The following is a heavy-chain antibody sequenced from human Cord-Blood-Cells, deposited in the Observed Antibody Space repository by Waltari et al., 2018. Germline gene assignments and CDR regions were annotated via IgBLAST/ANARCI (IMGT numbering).Heavy chain of an antibody. CDR2: ISSSSSYI. J-gene: IGHJ6*02. CDR1: VFTFSSYS. CDR3: ARDSSSSWYYYYYGMDV. Sequence: EVQLVESGGGLVKPGGSLRLSCAASVFTFSSYSMNWVRQAPGKGLEWVSSISSSSSYIYYAASVKGRFTISRDNAKNSLYLQMNSLRAEDTAVYYCARDSSSSWYYYYYGMDVWGQGTTVTVSS. D-gene: IGHD6-13*01. V-gene: IGHV3-21*01.